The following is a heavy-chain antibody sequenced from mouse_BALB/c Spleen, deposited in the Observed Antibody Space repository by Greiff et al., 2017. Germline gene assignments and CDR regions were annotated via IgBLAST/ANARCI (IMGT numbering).Heavy chain of an antibody. CDR3: ARKAGYYFDY. J-gene: IGHJ2*01. V-gene: IGHV5-6-5*01. CDR1: GFTFSSYA. Sequence: EVQVVESGGGLVKPGGSLKLSCAASGFTFSSYAMSWVRQTPEKRLEWVASISSGGSTYYPDSVKGRFTISRDNARNILYLQMSSLRSEDTAMYYCARKAGYYFDYWGQGTTLTVSS. CDR2: ISSGGST.